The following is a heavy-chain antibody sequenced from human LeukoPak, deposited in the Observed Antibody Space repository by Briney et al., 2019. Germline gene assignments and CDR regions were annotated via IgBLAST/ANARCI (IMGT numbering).Heavy chain of an antibody. Sequence: GSLRLSCAASGFTFSSYWMSWVRQAPGKGLEWVANIKQDGSEKYYVDSVKGRFTISRDNAKNSLYLQMNSLRDEDTAVYYCARDGGINDFWSGLDYWGQGTLVTVSS. J-gene: IGHJ4*02. CDR2: IKQDGSEK. V-gene: IGHV3-7*01. CDR1: GFTFSSYW. D-gene: IGHD3-3*01. CDR3: ARDGGINDFWSGLDY.